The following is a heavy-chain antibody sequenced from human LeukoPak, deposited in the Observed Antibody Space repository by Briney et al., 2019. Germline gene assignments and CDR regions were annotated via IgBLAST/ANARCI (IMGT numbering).Heavy chain of an antibody. D-gene: IGHD2-2*01. CDR3: AGARCSSTSCYQLYYYYYGMDV. CDR2: ISYDGSNK. Sequence: GGSLRLSCAASGFTFSSYAMPWVRQAPGKGLEWVAVISYDGSNKYYADSVKGRFTISRDNSKNTLYLQMNSLRAEDTAVYYCAGARCSSTSCYQLYYYYYGMDVWGQGTTVTVSS. CDR1: GFTFSSYA. J-gene: IGHJ6*02. V-gene: IGHV3-30-3*01.